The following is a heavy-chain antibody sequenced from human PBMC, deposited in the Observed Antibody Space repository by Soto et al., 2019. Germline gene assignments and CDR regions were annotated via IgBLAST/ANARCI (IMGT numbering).Heavy chain of an antibody. CDR3: VRDRPHITIDVYGDY. CDR2: LALDGSNK. CDR1: GFTFSSFV. J-gene: IGHJ4*02. V-gene: IGHV3-30*04. D-gene: IGHD3-3*01. Sequence: QVQLVESGGGVVQPGRSRRLSCAASGFTFSSFVIHWVRQAPGKGLEWLAALALDGSNKNSADSVKGRFTMSRDNSKRTLYLQMNSLTIEDTAVYYCVRDRPHITIDVYGDYWGQGTLVTVSS.